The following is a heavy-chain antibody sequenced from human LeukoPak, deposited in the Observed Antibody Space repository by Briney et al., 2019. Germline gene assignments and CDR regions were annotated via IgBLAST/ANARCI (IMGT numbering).Heavy chain of an antibody. D-gene: IGHD3-16*02. J-gene: IGHJ6*03. CDR1: GGSFSGYY. CDR3: ASLFNVKYYYYYMDV. CDR2: INHSGST. Sequence: SETLSLTCAVYGGSFSGYYWSWIRQPPGKGLEWIGEINHSGSTNYNPSLKSRVTISVDTSKNQFSLKLSSVTAADTAVYYCASLFNVKYYYYYMDVWGKGTTVTVSS. V-gene: IGHV4-34*01.